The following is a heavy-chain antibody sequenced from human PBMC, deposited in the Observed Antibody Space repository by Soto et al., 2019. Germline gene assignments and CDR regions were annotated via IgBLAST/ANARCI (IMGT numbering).Heavy chain of an antibody. Sequence: GGSLRLSCAASGFTFSSYSMNWVRQAPGKGLEWVSSISSSSSYIYYADSVKGRFTISRDNAKNSLYLQMNSLRAEDTAVYYCARDLTGGIAAAGTRIAVAGTSVYWGQGTLVTVSS. CDR1: GFTFSSYS. CDR3: ARDLTGGIAAAGTRIAVAGTSVY. J-gene: IGHJ4*02. V-gene: IGHV3-21*01. D-gene: IGHD6-13*01. CDR2: ISSSSSYI.